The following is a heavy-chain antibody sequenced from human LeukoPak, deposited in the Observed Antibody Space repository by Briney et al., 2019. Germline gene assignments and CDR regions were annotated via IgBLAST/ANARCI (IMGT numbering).Heavy chain of an antibody. Sequence: GGSLRLSCAASGFTFSGYWMSWVRQAPGKGLEWVANIKQDGSEKYYVDSVKGRFTISRDNAKNSLYLQMNSLRAEDTAVYYCAREGLRGVHWGQGTLVTVSS. J-gene: IGHJ4*02. CDR3: AREGLRGVH. D-gene: IGHD2-15*01. CDR1: GFTFSGYW. CDR2: IKQDGSEK. V-gene: IGHV3-7*03.